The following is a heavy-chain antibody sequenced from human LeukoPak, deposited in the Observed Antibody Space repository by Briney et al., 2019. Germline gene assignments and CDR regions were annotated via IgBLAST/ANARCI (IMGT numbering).Heavy chain of an antibody. J-gene: IGHJ5*02. D-gene: IGHD3-3*01. V-gene: IGHV3-23*01. CDR2: SSGDGGNT. Sequence: GGSLRLSCAASGFSLRSFAMSWVRQAPGKGLEWVSASSGDGGNTDYANSVKGRFTISRDNSKNTIYLQMNSLRADDTAVYYCAKQGRNDFVDAWGQGTLVTVSS. CDR3: AKQGRNDFVDA. CDR1: GFSLRSFA.